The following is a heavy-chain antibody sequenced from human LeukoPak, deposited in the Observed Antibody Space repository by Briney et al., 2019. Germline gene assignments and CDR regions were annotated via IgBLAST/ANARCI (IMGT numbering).Heavy chain of an antibody. CDR2: INAGNGNT. D-gene: IGHD3-3*01. J-gene: IGHJ4*02. CDR3: AREGDYDFRSGYYNPRGFDY. Sequence: ASVKVSCKASGYTFTSYAMHWVRQAPGQRLEWMGWINAGNGNTKYSQKFQGRVTITRDTSASTAYMELISLRSEDTAIYYCAREGDYDFRSGYYNPRGFDYWGQGTLVTVSS. CDR1: GYTFTSYA. V-gene: IGHV1-3*01.